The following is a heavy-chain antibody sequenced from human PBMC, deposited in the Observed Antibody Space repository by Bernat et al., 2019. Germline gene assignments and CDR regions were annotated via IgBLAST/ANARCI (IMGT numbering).Heavy chain of an antibody. CDR2: ITHTGNT. D-gene: IGHD3-16*02. CDR3: ARGAVWGSYRYIDY. CDR1: GGSFNTYY. J-gene: IGHJ4*02. V-gene: IGHV4-34*01. Sequence: QVQLQQWGAGLLKPSETLSLTCAVYGGSFNTYYWTWIRQPPGKGLEWIGEITHTGNTIYNPFLRSRVTISVDTPKNQFSLNLISVTAADTAVYSCARGAVWGSYRYIDYWGQGTLVTVSS.